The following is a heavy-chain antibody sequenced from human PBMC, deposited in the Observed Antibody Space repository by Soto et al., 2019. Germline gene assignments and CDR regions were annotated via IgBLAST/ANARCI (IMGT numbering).Heavy chain of an antibody. J-gene: IGHJ3*02. CDR2: IIPNHGIA. CDR1: GGTFSSYI. D-gene: IGHD1-1*01. CDR3: ARATGQLENIDAFDS. V-gene: IGHV1-69*02. Sequence: SVNVSCKAFGGTFSSYIISWVRQAPGQGLEWMGRIIPNHGIANYAQKIQGRVTITTDKSTSTAYMELRSLRSDDTAVYYCARATGQLENIDAFDSWGQGTMVTGSS.